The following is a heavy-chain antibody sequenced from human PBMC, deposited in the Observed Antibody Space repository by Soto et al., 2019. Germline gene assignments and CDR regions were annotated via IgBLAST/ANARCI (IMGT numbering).Heavy chain of an antibody. V-gene: IGHV1-18*01. J-gene: IGHJ3*01. CDR3: AKLLDARWGAFDV. CDR2: IKTYNLNT. CDR1: GYTFTSYG. D-gene: IGHD3-10*01. Sequence: EASVKVSCKASGYTFTSYGISWVRQAPGQGLEWMGWIKTYNLNTNYAQKFQGRVTMTTDTSTSTAYMELRSLRSDDTAVYFCAKLLDARWGAFDVWGQGTMVTVSS.